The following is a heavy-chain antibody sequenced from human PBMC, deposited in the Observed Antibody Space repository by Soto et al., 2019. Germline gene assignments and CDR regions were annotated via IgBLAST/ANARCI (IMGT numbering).Heavy chain of an antibody. CDR2: ISGSGDST. CDR3: ANLVGKIRFSYYYMDV. CDR1: GFNFSCYS. V-gene: IGHV3-23*01. D-gene: IGHD2-8*02. J-gene: IGHJ6*03. Sequence: GGSLRLSCAASGFNFSCYSMSWVRQAPRKGLEWVSAISGSGDSTYYADSVKGRFTISRDNSKNTLYLQMNSLRAEDTAVYYCANLVGKIRFSYYYMDVWGKGTTVTVSS.